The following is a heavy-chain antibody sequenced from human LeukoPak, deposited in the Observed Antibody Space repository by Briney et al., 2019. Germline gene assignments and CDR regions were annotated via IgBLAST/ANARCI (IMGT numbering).Heavy chain of an antibody. D-gene: IGHD2-2*01. CDR3: ASGYQLLLDAFDI. Sequence: KPGGSLRLSCAASGFTFSSYSMNWVRQAPGRGLEWVSSISSSSSYIYYADSVKGRFTISRDNAKNSLYLQMNSLRAEDTAVYYCASGYQLLLDAFDIWGQGTMVTVSS. J-gene: IGHJ3*02. CDR1: GFTFSSYS. CDR2: ISSSSSYI. V-gene: IGHV3-21*01.